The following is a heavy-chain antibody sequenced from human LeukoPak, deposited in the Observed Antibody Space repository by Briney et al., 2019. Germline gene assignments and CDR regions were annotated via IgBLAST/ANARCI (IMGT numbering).Heavy chain of an antibody. CDR1: GFTFNKNV. CDR2: IWSDGSEK. D-gene: IGHD3-10*01. V-gene: IGHV3-33*01. Sequence: PGGSLRLSCAASGFTFNKNVMHWVRQAPGKGLEWVAIIWSDGSEKYYADTVKGRFTISRDNSKNTLYLQMNSLRAEDTAVYYCARDIAHYYGSESKRYYFDYWGQGTLVTVSS. CDR3: ARDIAHYYGSESKRYYFDY. J-gene: IGHJ4*02.